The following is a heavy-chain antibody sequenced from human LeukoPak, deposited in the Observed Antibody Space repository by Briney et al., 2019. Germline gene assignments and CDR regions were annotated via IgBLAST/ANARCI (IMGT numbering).Heavy chain of an antibody. CDR2: ISSSGSTI. V-gene: IGHV3-48*03. Sequence: GALRLSCAASGFTFSSYEMNWVRQAPGKGLEWISYISSSGSTIYYADPVKGRFTISRDNAKNSLYLQMNSLRVEDTAVYYCAREGIADAFDIWGQGTMVTASS. CDR1: GFTFSSYE. J-gene: IGHJ3*02. D-gene: IGHD6-13*01. CDR3: AREGIADAFDI.